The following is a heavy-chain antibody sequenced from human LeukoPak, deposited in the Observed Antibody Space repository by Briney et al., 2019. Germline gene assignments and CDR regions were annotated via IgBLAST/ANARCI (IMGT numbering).Heavy chain of an antibody. CDR3: ANVFRASRPDY. V-gene: IGHV3-23*01. Sequence: GGSLRLSCAASGFTFSSYAMSWVRQAPGKGLEWVSAISGSGGSTYYADSVRGRFTISRDNSKNTLYLQMNSLRAEDTTLYFCANVFRASRPDYWGQGTLVTVSS. CDR1: GFTFSSYA. J-gene: IGHJ4*02. CDR2: ISGSGGST. D-gene: IGHD3-3*01.